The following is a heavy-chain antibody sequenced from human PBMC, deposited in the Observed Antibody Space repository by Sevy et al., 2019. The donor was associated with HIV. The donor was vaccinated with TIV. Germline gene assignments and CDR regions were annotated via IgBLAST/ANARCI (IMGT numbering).Heavy chain of an antibody. V-gene: IGHV3-74*01. CDR3: ARTYSSSWYPASFYYYYYMDV. D-gene: IGHD6-13*01. CDR1: GFTFSSYW. Sequence: GGSLRLSCAASGFTFSSYWMHWVRQAPGKGLVWVSRINSDGSSTSYADSVKGRFTISRDNAKNTLYLQMNSLRAEDTAVYYGARTYSSSWYPASFYYYYYMDVWGKGTTVTVSS. CDR2: INSDGSST. J-gene: IGHJ6*03.